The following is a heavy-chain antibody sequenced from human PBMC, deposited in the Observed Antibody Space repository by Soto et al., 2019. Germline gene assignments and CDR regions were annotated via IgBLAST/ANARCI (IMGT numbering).Heavy chain of an antibody. CDR3: ARDAWYDSSGYSRPGYYYYYGMDV. Sequence: QVQLVQSGAEVKKPGSSVKVSCKASGGTFSSYAISWVRQAPGQGLEWMGGIIPILGTANYAQKFQGRVTITADKSASTAYMELSSLRAEDTAVYYCARDAWYDSSGYSRPGYYYYYGMDVWGQGTTVTVSS. CDR1: GGTFSSYA. J-gene: IGHJ6*02. CDR2: IIPILGTA. V-gene: IGHV1-69*06. D-gene: IGHD3-22*01.